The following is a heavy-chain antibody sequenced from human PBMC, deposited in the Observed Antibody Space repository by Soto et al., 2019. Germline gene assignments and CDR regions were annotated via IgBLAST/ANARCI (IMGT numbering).Heavy chain of an antibody. V-gene: IGHV3-11*01. Sequence: PGGSLRLSCAASGFTFSDYYMSWIRQAPGKGLEWVSYISSSGSTIYYADSVKGRFTIARDNAKNSLYLQMNSLRAEDTAAYYCARGRTPKSARDIVVVPAARDAFDIWGQGTMVTVSS. D-gene: IGHD2-2*01. CDR3: ARGRTPKSARDIVVVPAARDAFDI. CDR2: ISSSGSTI. J-gene: IGHJ3*02. CDR1: GFTFSDYY.